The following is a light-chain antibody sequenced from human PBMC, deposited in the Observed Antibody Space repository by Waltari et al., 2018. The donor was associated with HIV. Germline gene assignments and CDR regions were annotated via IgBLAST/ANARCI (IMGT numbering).Light chain of an antibody. V-gene: IGKV3-15*01. CDR1: QSVSSN. Sequence: EIVMTQSPATLSVSPGERATLPCRASQSVSSNLAWDQQKPGQAPRLLIYGASTRATGIPARFSGSGSGTEFTLTISSLQSEDFAVYYCQQYNNWPYSFGQGTKLEIK. CDR2: GAS. J-gene: IGKJ2*03. CDR3: QQYNNWPYS.